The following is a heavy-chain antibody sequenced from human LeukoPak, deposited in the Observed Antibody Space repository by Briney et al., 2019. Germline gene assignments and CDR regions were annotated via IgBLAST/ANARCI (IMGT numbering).Heavy chain of an antibody. Sequence: PSETLSLTCTVSGGSISSSSYYWGWIRQPPGKGLEWIGSIYYSGSTYYNPSLKSRVTISVDTSKNQFSLKLSSVTAADTAVYYCARVSVAYFDYWGQGTLVTVSS. V-gene: IGHV4-39*07. CDR2: IYYSGST. J-gene: IGHJ4*02. CDR1: GGSISSSSYY. CDR3: ARVSVAYFDY. D-gene: IGHD4-23*01.